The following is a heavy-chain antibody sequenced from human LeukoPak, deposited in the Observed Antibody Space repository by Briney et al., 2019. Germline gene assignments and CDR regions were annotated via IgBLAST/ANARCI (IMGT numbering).Heavy chain of an antibody. J-gene: IGHJ4*02. D-gene: IGHD4/OR15-4a*01. CDR3: TRDHGANLDY. Sequence: SETLSLTCNVSGFSITSGYYWGWIRQPPGKGLEWIGNIFHSGTTFYNPSLRSRVTISVDTSENQFSLKLSSVTAADTAVYYCTRDHGANLDYWGQGTLVTVSS. CDR1: GFSITSGYY. CDR2: IFHSGTT. V-gene: IGHV4-38-2*02.